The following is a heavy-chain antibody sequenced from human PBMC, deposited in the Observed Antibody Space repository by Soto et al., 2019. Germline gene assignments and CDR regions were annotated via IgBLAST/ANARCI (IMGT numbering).Heavy chain of an antibody. CDR3: AKGHPGGSCYSGLDC. V-gene: IGHV3-23*01. Sequence: EVQLLESGGGLVQPGGSLRLSCAASGFTFSSCAITWVRQAPGKGLEWVLAISGSGDTTYYADSVKGRFTISRDTSKNTVYLQMNSLRADDTAVYYCAKGHPGGSCYSGLDCWGQGTLVTVSS. CDR1: GFTFSSCA. CDR2: ISGSGDTT. J-gene: IGHJ4*02. D-gene: IGHD2-15*01.